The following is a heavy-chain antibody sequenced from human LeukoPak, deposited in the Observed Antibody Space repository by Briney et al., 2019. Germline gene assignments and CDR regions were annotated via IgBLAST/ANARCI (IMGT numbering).Heavy chain of an antibody. CDR3: ARVKGSGRLFGY. CDR1: GGSFSGYY. V-gene: IGHV4-34*01. J-gene: IGHJ4*02. D-gene: IGHD6-19*01. CDR2: INHSGST. Sequence: SETLSLTCAVYGGSFSGYYWSWIRQTPGKGLEWIGEINHSGSTNYNPSLKSRVTISVDTSKNQFSLKLSSVTAADTAVYYCARVKGSGRLFGYWGQGTLVTVSS.